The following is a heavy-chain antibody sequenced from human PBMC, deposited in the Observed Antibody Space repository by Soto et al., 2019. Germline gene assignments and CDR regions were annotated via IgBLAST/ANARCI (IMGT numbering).Heavy chain of an antibody. J-gene: IGHJ4*02. V-gene: IGHV3-30*18. CDR3: AKVLTGDLDY. Sequence: QVQLVESGGGVVQPGRSLRLSCAASGFTFSSYGMNWVRQAPGKGLEWVAVISYDENNKYSADSVKGRFTISRDNSKNTLYLQMNSLRSEDTAVYYWAKVLTGDLDYWGQGTLVTVSS. D-gene: IGHD7-27*01. CDR1: GFTFSSYG. CDR2: ISYDENNK.